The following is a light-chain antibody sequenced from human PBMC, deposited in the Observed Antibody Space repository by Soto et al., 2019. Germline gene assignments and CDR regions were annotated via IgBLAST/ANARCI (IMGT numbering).Light chain of an antibody. J-gene: IGKJ1*01. CDR1: QSVLYSSNNKNY. Sequence: DIVMTQSPDSLAVSLGERATLNCKSSQSVLYSSNNKNYLAWYQQKPGQPPKLLIYWASTRESGVPDRFSGSGSGTDFTLTISRLQAEDVAVYYCQQYYTSPWTFGQGTKVEIK. V-gene: IGKV4-1*01. CDR3: QQYYTSPWT. CDR2: WAS.